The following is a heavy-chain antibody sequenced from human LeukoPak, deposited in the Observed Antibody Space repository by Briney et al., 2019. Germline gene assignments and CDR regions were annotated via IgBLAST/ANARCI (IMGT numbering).Heavy chain of an antibody. J-gene: IGHJ4*02. V-gene: IGHV3-30*07. CDR2: ISYDGSNK. D-gene: IGHD6-13*01. CDR1: GFTFSSYA. CDR3: AKDQDRPLHRYSSSWYYPALFDY. Sequence: GRSLRLSCAASGFTFSSYAMHWVRQAPGKGLEWVAVISYDGSNKYYADSVKGRFTISRDNSKNTLYLQMNSLRAEDTAVYYCAKDQDRPLHRYSSSWYYPALFDYWGQGTLVTVSS.